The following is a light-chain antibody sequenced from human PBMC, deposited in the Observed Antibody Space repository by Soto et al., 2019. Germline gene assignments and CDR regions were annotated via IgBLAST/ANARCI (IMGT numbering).Light chain of an antibody. CDR1: QGISNY. CDR2: AAS. V-gene: IGKV1-27*01. CDR3: QKYNSAPRT. Sequence: DIQMTQSPSSLSASVGDRVTITCRASQGISNYLAWYQQKPGKVPKLLIYAASTLQSGVPSRFSGSGSGTAFTLTISSQQPADVATYYCQKYNSAPRTFGQGTKVEIK. J-gene: IGKJ1*01.